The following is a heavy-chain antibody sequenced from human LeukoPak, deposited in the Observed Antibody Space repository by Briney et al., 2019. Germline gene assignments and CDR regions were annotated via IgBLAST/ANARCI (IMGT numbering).Heavy chain of an antibody. V-gene: IGHV3-30*03. CDR3: ARPSSGQDY. D-gene: IGHD6-19*01. J-gene: IGHJ4*02. Sequence: GGSLRLSCAASGFTFSSYGMHWVRQAPGKGLEWVAVISYDGSNKYYADSVKGRFTISRDNSKNTLYLQMNSLRAEDTPVYYCARPSSGQDYWGQGTLVTVSS. CDR1: GFTFSSYG. CDR2: ISYDGSNK.